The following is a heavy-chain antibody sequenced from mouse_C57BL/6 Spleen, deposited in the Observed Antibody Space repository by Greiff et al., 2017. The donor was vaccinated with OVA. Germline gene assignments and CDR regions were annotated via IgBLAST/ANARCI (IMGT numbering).Heavy chain of an antibody. CDR3: ALSSFDY. Sequence: VHLVESGPELVKPGASVKLSCKASGYTFTSYDINWVKQRPGQGLEWIGWIYPRDGSTKYNEQFKGKATLTVDTSSSTAYKELHSLTSEDSAVYFCALSSFDYWGQGTTLTVSS. CDR2: IYPRDGST. CDR1: GYTFTSYD. J-gene: IGHJ2*01. D-gene: IGHD1-1*01. V-gene: IGHV1-85*01.